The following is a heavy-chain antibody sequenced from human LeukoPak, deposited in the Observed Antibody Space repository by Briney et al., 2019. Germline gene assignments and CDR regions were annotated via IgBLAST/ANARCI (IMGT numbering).Heavy chain of an antibody. V-gene: IGHV4-31*02. CDR1: GGSISSGGYD. Sequence: KPSETLSLTCSVSGGSISSGGYDWSWIRQHPGKGLEWIGNIYYSGNTYYNPSLRSRITISVDTSKNQFSLKVTSVTAADTAVYYCARDQYLDYRGQGTLVTVSS. CDR2: IYYSGNT. CDR3: ARDQYLDY. J-gene: IGHJ4*02.